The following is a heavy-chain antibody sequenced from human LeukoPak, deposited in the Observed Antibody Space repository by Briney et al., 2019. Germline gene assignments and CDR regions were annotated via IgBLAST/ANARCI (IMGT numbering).Heavy chain of an antibody. CDR2: ISYDGSNK. D-gene: IGHD2-15*01. V-gene: IGHV3-30*18. J-gene: IGHJ4*02. CDR3: AKDHFLDCSGGSCQGRGFDY. Sequence: PGGSLRLSCAASGFTFSSYSMNWVRQAPGKGLEWVAVISYDGSNKYYADSVKGRFTISRDNSKNTLYLQMNSLRAEDTAVYSCAKDHFLDCSGGSCQGRGFDYWGQGTVVTVSS. CDR1: GFTFSSYS.